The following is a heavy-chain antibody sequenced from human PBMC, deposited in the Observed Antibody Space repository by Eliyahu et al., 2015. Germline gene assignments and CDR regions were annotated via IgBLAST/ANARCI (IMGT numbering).Heavy chain of an antibody. CDR1: GFPFSVFG. CDR3: AKDRFRESFFDY. J-gene: IGHJ4*02. D-gene: IGHD3-10*01. CDR2: ISHDGRSK. Sequence: QVQLVESGGGVVQPGRSLRLSCAASGFPFSVFGMHWVRQVPGKGLEWVAFISHDGRSKYFADSVKGRFTISRDNSKSIVYLQMNSLRGDDTAMYYCAKDRFRESFFDYWGQGSLVTVSS. V-gene: IGHV3-30*18.